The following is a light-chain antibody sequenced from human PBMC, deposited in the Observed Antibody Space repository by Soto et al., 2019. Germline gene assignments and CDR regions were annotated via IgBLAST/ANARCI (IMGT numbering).Light chain of an antibody. CDR3: QQRGNWPLT. J-gene: IGKJ4*01. V-gene: IGKV3-11*01. Sequence: EIVLTQSPATLSLSPGETATLSCRASQSIDIYLAWYQQRPGRAPRLLIYDASRRPAAVPARFSGSGSGTDFTLTIAGLEPEDFAVYYCQQRGNWPLTFGGGTKVDVK. CDR2: DAS. CDR1: QSIDIY.